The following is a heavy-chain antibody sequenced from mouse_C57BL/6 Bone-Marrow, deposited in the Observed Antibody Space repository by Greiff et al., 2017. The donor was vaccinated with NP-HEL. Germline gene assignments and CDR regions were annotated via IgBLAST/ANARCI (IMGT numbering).Heavy chain of an antibody. CDR2: IHPNSGST. CDR3: ARKGGYGNYAWFAY. D-gene: IGHD2-1*01. Sequence: QVQLQQPGAELVKPGASVKLSCKASGYTFTSYWMHWVKQRPGQGLEWIGMIHPNSGSTNYNEKFESKATLTVDKSSSTAYMQLSSLTSEDSAVYYCARKGGYGNYAWFAYWGQGTLVTVSA. J-gene: IGHJ3*01. CDR1: GYTFTSYW. V-gene: IGHV1-64*01.